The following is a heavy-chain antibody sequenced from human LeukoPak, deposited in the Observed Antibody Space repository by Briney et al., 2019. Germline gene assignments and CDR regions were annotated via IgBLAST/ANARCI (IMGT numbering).Heavy chain of an antibody. J-gene: IGHJ6*02. D-gene: IGHD3-3*01. V-gene: IGHV1-8*01. CDR1: GYTFTSYD. Sequence: ASVKVSCKVSGYTFTSYDINWVRQATGQGLEWMGWMNPNSGNTGYAQKFQGRVTMTRNTSISTAYMELSSLRSEDTAVYYCARGARGGIFGVVIYYGMDVWGQGTTVTVSS. CDR3: ARGARGGIFGVVIYYGMDV. CDR2: MNPNSGNT.